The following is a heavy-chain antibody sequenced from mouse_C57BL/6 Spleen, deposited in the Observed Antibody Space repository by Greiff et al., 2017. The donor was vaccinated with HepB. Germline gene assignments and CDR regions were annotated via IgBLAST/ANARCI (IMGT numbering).Heavy chain of an antibody. D-gene: IGHD2-5*01. J-gene: IGHJ2*01. CDR3: ASPAYYSNYVGY. Sequence: VQLQQSGPELVKPGASVKISCKASGYAFSSSWMNWVKQRPGKGLEWIGRIYPGDGDTNYNGKFKGKATLTADKSSSTAYMQLSSLTSEDSAVYFCASPAYYSNYVGYWGQGTTRTVSS. CDR1: GYAFSSSW. CDR2: IYPGDGDT. V-gene: IGHV1-82*01.